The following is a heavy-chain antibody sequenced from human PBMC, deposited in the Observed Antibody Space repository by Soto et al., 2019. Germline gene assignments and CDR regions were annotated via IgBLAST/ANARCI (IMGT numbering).Heavy chain of an antibody. CDR1: GFTFDTNG. D-gene: IGHD3-22*01. J-gene: IGHJ4*02. Sequence: GGSLRLSCAASGFTFDTNGMTWVRQAPGKGLEWVAVISYDGSNKYYADSVKGRFTISRDNSKNTLYLQMNSLRAEDTAVYYCARVPYYYDSSGPLPLPGYWGQGTLVTVSS. CDR3: ARVPYYYDSSGPLPLPGY. V-gene: IGHV3-30*03. CDR2: ISYDGSNK.